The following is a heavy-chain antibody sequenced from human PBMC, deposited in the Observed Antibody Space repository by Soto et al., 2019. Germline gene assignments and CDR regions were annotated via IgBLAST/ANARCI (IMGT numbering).Heavy chain of an antibody. CDR2: IYSGGYT. V-gene: IGHV3-53*01. D-gene: IGHD3-10*01. CDR1: GFTVSNNY. Sequence: EVQLVESGGGLIQPGGSLRLSCAVSGFTVSNNYMSWVRQAPGKGLEGVSVIYSGGYTAYGDSVKGRFTISRDNSKNTLYLKIKTLGPAATAVYYWAAQPGGGGYWGQGTLVTVSS. J-gene: IGHJ4*02. CDR3: AAQPGGGGY.